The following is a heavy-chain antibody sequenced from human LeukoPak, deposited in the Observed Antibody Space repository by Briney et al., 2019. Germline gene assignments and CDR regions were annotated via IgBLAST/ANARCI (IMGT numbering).Heavy chain of an antibody. CDR3: ATRPYYYDSSGYYIFDY. V-gene: IGHV4-4*02. CDR1: GGSISSSNW. CDR2: TYHSGST. D-gene: IGHD3-22*01. Sequence: SETLSLTCAVSGGSISSSNWWNWVRQPPGKGLEWIGETYHSGSTNYNPSLKSRVTISVDTSKNQFSLELSSVTAADTAVYYCATRPYYYDSSGYYIFDYWGQGTLVTVSS. J-gene: IGHJ4*02.